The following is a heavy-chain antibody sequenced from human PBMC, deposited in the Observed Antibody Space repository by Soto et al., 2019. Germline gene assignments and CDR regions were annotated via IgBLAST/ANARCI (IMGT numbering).Heavy chain of an antibody. Sequence: SGPTLVNPTQTLTLTCTFSGFSLSTSGMCVSWIRQPPGKALEWLARIDWDDDKYYSTSLKIRLTISKDTSKNQVVLTMTNMDPVDTATYYCARDSKVRGVSNIDYWGQGTLVTVSS. D-gene: IGHD3-10*01. CDR2: IDWDDDK. CDR1: GFSLSTSGMC. CDR3: ARDSKVRGVSNIDY. V-gene: IGHV2-70*11. J-gene: IGHJ4*01.